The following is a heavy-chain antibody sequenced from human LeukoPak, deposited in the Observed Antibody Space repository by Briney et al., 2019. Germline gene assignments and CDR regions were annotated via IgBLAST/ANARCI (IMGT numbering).Heavy chain of an antibody. CDR3: ARAYSGSGIAAAGILDY. Sequence: PGGSLRLSCAASGFTFSSYAMHWVRQAPGKGLEWVAVISYDGSNKYYADSVKGRFTISRDHSKNTLYLQMNSLRAEDTAVYYCARAYSGSGIAAAGILDYWGQGTLVTVSS. CDR2: ISYDGSNK. J-gene: IGHJ4*02. CDR1: GFTFSSYA. D-gene: IGHD6-13*01. V-gene: IGHV3-30-3*01.